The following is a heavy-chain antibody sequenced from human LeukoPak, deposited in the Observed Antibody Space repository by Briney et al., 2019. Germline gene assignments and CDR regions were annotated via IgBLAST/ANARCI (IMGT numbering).Heavy chain of an antibody. D-gene: IGHD1-26*01. CDR2: NSYSGIT. CDR1: GGSISRYY. V-gene: IGHV4-59*01. J-gene: IGHJ4*02. CDR3: ARVGSGSFDC. Sequence: SETLSLTCTVSGGSISRYYWSWIRQPPGKGLEWIGYNSYSGITNYNPSIKSRVTISVDTSKNHFSLNLSSVTAADTAVYYCARVGSGSFDCWGQGILVIVSS.